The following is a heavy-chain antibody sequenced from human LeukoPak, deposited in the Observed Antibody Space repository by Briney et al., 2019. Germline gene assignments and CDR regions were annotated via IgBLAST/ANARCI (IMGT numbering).Heavy chain of an antibody. CDR1: GGSFSGYY. V-gene: IGHV4-34*01. Sequence: SETLSLTCAVYGGSFSGYYWSWIRQPPGKGLEWIGEINHSGSTNYNPSLKSRVTISVDMAKNQFSLKLSSVTAADTAVYYCARIRYNLDYWGQGTLVSVSS. CDR3: ARIRYNLDY. CDR2: INHSGST. D-gene: IGHD1-1*01. J-gene: IGHJ4*02.